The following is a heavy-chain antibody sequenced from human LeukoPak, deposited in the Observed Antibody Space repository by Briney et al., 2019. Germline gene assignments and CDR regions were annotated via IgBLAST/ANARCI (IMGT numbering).Heavy chain of an antibody. D-gene: IGHD3-22*01. Sequence: GGSLRLSCSASGFTFSSYAMHWVRQAPGKGLEYVSAISSNGGSTYYADSVKGRFTISRDNSKNTLYLQMSSLRAEDTAVYYCVKSGYYDSSGYLDYFDYWGQGTLVTVSS. J-gene: IGHJ4*02. CDR3: VKSGYYDSSGYLDYFDY. V-gene: IGHV3-64D*09. CDR2: ISSNGGST. CDR1: GFTFSSYA.